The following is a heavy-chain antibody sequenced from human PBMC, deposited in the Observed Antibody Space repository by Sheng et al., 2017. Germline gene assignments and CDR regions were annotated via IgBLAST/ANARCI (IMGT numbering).Heavy chain of an antibody. Sequence: QVQLVESGGGVVQPGRSLRLSCAASGFTFSSYGMHWVRQAPGKGLEWVAVIWYDGSNKYYADSVKGRFTISRDNSKNTLYLQMNSLRAEDTAVYYCARDGGSDYYDSSGLSYYYYGMDVWGQGTT. J-gene: IGHJ6*02. V-gene: IGHV3-33*01. CDR3: ARDGGSDYYDSSGLSYYYYGMDV. CDR1: GFTFSSYG. D-gene: IGHD3-22*01. CDR2: IWYDGSNK.